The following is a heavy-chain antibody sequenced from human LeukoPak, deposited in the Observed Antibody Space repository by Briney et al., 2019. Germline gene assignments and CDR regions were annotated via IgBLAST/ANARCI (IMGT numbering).Heavy chain of an antibody. CDR3: ARRIAAAGTWFDP. J-gene: IGHJ5*02. D-gene: IGHD6-13*01. CDR2: IYPGDSDT. CDR1: GYSFTSYW. Sequence: GESLKISCKGSGYSFTSYWIDWVRQMPGKGLEWMGIIYPGDSDTRYSPSFQGQVTISADKSISTAYLQWSSLKASDTAMYYCARRIAAAGTWFDPWGQGTLVTVSS. V-gene: IGHV5-51*01.